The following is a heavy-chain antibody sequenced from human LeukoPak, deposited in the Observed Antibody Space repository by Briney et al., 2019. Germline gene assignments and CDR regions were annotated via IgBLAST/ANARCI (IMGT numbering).Heavy chain of an antibody. V-gene: IGHV3-23*01. CDR1: GFTFSSYD. Sequence: PGGSLRLSCAASGFTFSSYDMSWVRQAPGKGLEWVSATSGSGGSTYYADSVKGRFTISRDNSKNTLYLQMNSLRAEDTAVYYCAKSFYYYDSSGYSKGDYWGQGTLVTVSS. CDR2: TSGSGGST. D-gene: IGHD3-22*01. CDR3: AKSFYYYDSSGYSKGDY. J-gene: IGHJ4*02.